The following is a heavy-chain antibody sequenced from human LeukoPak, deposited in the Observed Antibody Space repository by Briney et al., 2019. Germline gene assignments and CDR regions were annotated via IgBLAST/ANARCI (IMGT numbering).Heavy chain of an antibody. Sequence: ASVKVSCKASGYTFTTYGISWVRQAPGQGLEWMGWISAYNGNTNYAQKLQGRVTMTTDTSTSTAYMELRSLRSDDTAVYYCARDRGHDVFGWFDPWGQGTLVTVS. D-gene: IGHD3-3*01. CDR3: ARDRGHDVFGWFDP. V-gene: IGHV1-18*01. CDR1: GYTFTTYG. J-gene: IGHJ5*02. CDR2: ISAYNGNT.